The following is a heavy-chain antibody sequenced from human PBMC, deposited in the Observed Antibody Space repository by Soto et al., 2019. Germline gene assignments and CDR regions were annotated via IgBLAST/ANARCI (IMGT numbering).Heavy chain of an antibody. V-gene: IGHV1-2*02. CDR3: ARERYQVISDGMDV. Sequence: QVQLVQSGADVKTPGASVRVSCKASGYTFTGYYVHWVREAPGQGIAWMRWINPETGGTSYAQKLQGRVTLSRDTSINTAYLELTRLKFDDASVYFCARERYQVISDGMDVWGQGTTITVSS. J-gene: IGHJ6*02. CDR1: GYTFTGYY. CDR2: INPETGGT. D-gene: IGHD2-2*01.